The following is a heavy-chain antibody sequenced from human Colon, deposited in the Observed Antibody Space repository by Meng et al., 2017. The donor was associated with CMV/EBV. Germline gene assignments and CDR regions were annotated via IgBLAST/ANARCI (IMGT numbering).Heavy chain of an antibody. J-gene: IGHJ4*02. D-gene: IGHD3-16*01. CDR3: ARDRGGPPFDY. Sequence: QVQLVQSGAEVKKPGASVKVSCKASGYTFTDHYLHWVRQAPGQGLEWMGRIHPNTGATDYAQEFRGRVTMTRDTSINTAYLDLSWLRSDDTAVYYCARDRGGPPFDYWGQGTLVTVSS. CDR2: IHPNTGAT. CDR1: GYTFTDHY. V-gene: IGHV1-2*06.